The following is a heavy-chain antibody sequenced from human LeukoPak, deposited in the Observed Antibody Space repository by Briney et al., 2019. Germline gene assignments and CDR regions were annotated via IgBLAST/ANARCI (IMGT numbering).Heavy chain of an antibody. CDR2: INQDGRQK. J-gene: IGHJ4*02. Sequence: GGSLTLSCAASGFTFSTYWMSWVRQAPGKGLEWVASINQDGRQKRYVDSVQGRFTISRDNTKKSLFLQMNSLRAEDTAVYYCARLKDDVTKLDYWGQGTLVTVSS. CDR3: ARLKDDVTKLDY. CDR1: GFTFSTYW. V-gene: IGHV3-7*01. D-gene: IGHD2-8*01.